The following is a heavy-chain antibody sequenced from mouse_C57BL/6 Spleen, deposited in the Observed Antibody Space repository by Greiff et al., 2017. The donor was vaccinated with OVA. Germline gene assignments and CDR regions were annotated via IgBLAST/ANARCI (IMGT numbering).Heavy chain of an antibody. V-gene: IGHV1-74*01. D-gene: IGHD1-1*01. CDR3: ARITTVVAPDAY. J-gene: IGHJ3*01. CDR1: GYTFTSYW. Sequence: QVQLQQPGAELVKPGASVKVSCKASGYTFTSYWMHWVKQRPGQGLEWIGRIHPSDSDTNYNQKFKGKATLTVDKSSSTAYMQLSSLTSEDSAVYYWARITTVVAPDAYWGQGTLVTVSA. CDR2: IHPSDSDT.